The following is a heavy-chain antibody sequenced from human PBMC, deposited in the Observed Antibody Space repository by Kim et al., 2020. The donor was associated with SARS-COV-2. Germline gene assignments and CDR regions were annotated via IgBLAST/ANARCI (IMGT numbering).Heavy chain of an antibody. J-gene: IGHJ4*02. CDR2: IYYSGST. CDR3: ARLQRGYSGYEIDY. D-gene: IGHD5-12*01. Sequence: SETLSLTCTVSGGSISSSSYYWGWIRQPPGKGLEWIGSIYYSGSTYYNPSLKSRVTISVDTSMNQFSLKLSSVTAADTSVYYCARLQRGYSGYEIDYWGQGTLVTVSS. CDR1: GGSISSSSYY. V-gene: IGHV4-39*01.